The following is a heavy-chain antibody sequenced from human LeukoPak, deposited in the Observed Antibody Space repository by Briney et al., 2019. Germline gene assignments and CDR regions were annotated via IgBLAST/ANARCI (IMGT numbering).Heavy chain of an antibody. D-gene: IGHD3-16*01. Sequence: GGSLRLSCAASGFTVSSNYMSWVRQAPGKGLEWVSVIYSDGSTYYADSVKGRFSISRDNSKNTVYLQMNRLRAEDTAVYFCARDVEGGTFDIWGQGTTVTVSS. V-gene: IGHV3-66*01. CDR3: ARDVEGGTFDI. CDR2: IYSDGST. CDR1: GFTVSSNY. J-gene: IGHJ3*02.